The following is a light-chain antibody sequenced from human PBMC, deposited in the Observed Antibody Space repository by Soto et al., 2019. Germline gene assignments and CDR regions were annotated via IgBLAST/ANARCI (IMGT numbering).Light chain of an antibody. V-gene: IGLV2-14*01. CDR2: EVS. J-gene: IGLJ3*02. Sequence: QSALTQPASVSGSPGQSITISCTGTSSDVGDYNYVSWYQQHPGKAPKLMIYEVSNRPSGVSNRFSGSKSGNTASLTISGLQVEDEADYYCSSYTSSNTWVFGGGTQLTVL. CDR3: SSYTSSNTWV. CDR1: SSDVGDYNY.